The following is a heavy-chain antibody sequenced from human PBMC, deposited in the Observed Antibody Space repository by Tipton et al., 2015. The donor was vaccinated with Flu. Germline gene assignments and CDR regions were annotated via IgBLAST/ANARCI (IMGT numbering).Heavy chain of an antibody. J-gene: IGHJ5*02. Sequence: SLRLSCAASGFTFSSYGMSWVRQAPGKGLEWVSTISGGGRFTKYADSVKGRFTISRDNSRNTVYLQMNSLRAADTAVYYCARGSTWGQGTLVTVSS. D-gene: IGHD1-26*01. CDR2: ISGGGRFT. CDR3: ARGST. CDR1: GFTFSSYG. V-gene: IGHV3-23*01.